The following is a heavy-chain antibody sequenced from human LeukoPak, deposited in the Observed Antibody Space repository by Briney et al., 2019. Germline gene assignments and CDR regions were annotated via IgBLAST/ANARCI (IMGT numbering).Heavy chain of an antibody. D-gene: IGHD1-14*01. J-gene: IGHJ4*02. V-gene: IGHV1-69*04. Sequence: GGSLRLSCAASGFTFTSYGMHWVRQAPGQGLEWMGRIIPTLEIANYAQKFQGRVTITADKSTSTAYMELSSLRPEDTAVYYCARVISGTWLRFWGQGTPVTVSS. CDR2: IIPTLEIA. CDR1: GFTFTSYG. CDR3: ARVISGTWLRF.